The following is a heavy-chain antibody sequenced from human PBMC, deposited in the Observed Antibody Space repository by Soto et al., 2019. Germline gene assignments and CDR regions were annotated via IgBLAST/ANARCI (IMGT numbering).Heavy chain of an antibody. CDR3: ARGGGIVVVTAPYGN. Sequence: ASGKVSCKASGYTFTSYFMNLVRPAPGPGLEWLGIINPSGGYTTYAQRFLGRVTMTSDTSTSTVHMKQGSLTSEDTAVYYGARGGGIVVVTAPYGNWGQGPLVTVSS. CDR1: GYTFTSYF. J-gene: IGHJ4*02. V-gene: IGHV1-46*01. CDR2: INPSGGYT. D-gene: IGHD2-21*02.